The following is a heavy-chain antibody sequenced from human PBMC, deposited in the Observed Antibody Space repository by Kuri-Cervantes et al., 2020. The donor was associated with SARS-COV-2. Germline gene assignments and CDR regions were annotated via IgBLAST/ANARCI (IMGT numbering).Heavy chain of an antibody. CDR2: ISYEGSNK. V-gene: IGHV3-30*18. J-gene: IGHJ5*02. D-gene: IGHD2/OR15-2a*01. CDR1: GLSIKNYD. Sequence: GESLKISCAVPGLSIKNYDMHWVRQAQGKGPEWVAVISYEGSNKHYSDSVKRRFTISRDNSKSMVYLQINSLRPEDTATYYCAKSRGPFSLSVSLSVLDPWGRGTLVTVSS. CDR3: AKSRGPFSLSVSLSVLDP.